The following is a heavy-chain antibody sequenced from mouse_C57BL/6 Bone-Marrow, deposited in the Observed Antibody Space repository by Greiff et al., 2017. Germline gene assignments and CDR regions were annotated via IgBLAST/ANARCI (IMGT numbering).Heavy chain of an antibody. CDR3: ARCSFSFAY. Sequence: QVQLQQPGAELVKPGASVKLSCKASGYTLTSYWMHWVKQRPGQGLEWIGMIHPNSGSTNYNEKFKSKATLTVDKSSSTAYMQLSSLTSEESAVYYCARCSFSFAYWGQGTLVTVSA. J-gene: IGHJ3*01. V-gene: IGHV1-64*01. CDR1: GYTLTSYW. CDR2: IHPNSGST.